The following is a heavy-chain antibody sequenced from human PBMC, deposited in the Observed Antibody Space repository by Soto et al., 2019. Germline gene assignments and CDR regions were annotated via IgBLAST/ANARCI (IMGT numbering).Heavy chain of an antibody. CDR1: GYSISSGYY. CDR2: IYHSGST. V-gene: IGHV4-38-2*02. CDR3: AREPYSGYDYYFDY. D-gene: IGHD5-12*01. J-gene: IGHJ4*02. Sequence: PSETLSLTCAVSGYSISSGYYWGWIRQPPGKGLEWIGSIYHSGSTYYNPSLKSRVTISVDTSKNQFSLKLSSVTAADTAVYYCAREPYSGYDYYFDYWGQGTLVTVSS.